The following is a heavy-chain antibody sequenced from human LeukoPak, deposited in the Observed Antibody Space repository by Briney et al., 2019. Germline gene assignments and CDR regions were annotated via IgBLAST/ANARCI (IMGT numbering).Heavy chain of an antibody. V-gene: IGHV3-11*01. CDR1: GFTFSDHY. CDR3: ARSYYYGSGIDY. J-gene: IGHJ4*02. D-gene: IGHD3-10*01. CDR2: ISHTGTTM. Sequence: GGSLRLSCAASGFTFSDHYMSWIRQAPGKGLEWVSYISHTGTTMYYADSVKGRFTLSRDNSKNTLYLQMNSLRAEDTAVYYCARSYYYGSGIDYWGQGTLVTVSS.